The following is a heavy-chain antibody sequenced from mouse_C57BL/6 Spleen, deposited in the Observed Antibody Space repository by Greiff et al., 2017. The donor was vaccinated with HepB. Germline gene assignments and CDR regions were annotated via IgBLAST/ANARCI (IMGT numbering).Heavy chain of an antibody. CDR1: GYTFTSYW. CDR2: INPSNGGT. Sequence: VKLQQPGTELVKPGASVKLSCKASGYTFTSYWMHWVKQRPGQGLEWIGNINPSNGGTNYNEKFKSKATLTVDKSSSTAYMQLSSLTSEDSAVYYCARPRSSYWYFDVWGTGTTVTVSS. J-gene: IGHJ1*03. CDR3: ARPRSSYWYFDV. D-gene: IGHD1-1*01. V-gene: IGHV1-53*01.